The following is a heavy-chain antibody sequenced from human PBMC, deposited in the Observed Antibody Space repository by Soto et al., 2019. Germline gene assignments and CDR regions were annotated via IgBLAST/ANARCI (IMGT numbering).Heavy chain of an antibody. CDR2: ISYTGAT. CDR3: ARGGPVSVSPAWQLLGYFDY. CDR1: GGSISRGAYF. V-gene: IGHV4-31*03. D-gene: IGHD2-15*01. Sequence: SETLSLTCSVAGGSISRGAYFWTWIRQFPGKGLEWIAYISYTGATYYNPSLKSRVTIFADTSKNQFSLKLNSVTSADAAVYYCARGGPVSVSPAWQLLGYFDYWGQGTLVTVSS. J-gene: IGHJ4*02.